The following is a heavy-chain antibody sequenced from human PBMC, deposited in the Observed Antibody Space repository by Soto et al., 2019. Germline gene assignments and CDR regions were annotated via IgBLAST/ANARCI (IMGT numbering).Heavy chain of an antibody. CDR1: GGSISSSSYY. D-gene: IGHD3-22*01. Sequence: SETLSLTCTVSGGSISSSSYYWGWIRQPPGKGLEWIGSIYYSGSTYYNPSLKSRVTISVDTSKNQFSLKLSSVTAADTAVYYCARLPATFDYYDSSGPPPYYGMDVWGQGTTVTVSS. CDR2: IYYSGST. CDR3: ARLPATFDYYDSSGPPPYYGMDV. J-gene: IGHJ6*02. V-gene: IGHV4-39*01.